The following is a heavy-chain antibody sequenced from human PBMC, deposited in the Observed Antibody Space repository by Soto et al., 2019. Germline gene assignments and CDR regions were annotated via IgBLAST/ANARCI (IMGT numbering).Heavy chain of an antibody. D-gene: IGHD6-19*01. J-gene: IGHJ4*02. CDR1: GFTFSSSE. Sequence: GGSLRLSCVASGFTFSSSEMNWVRLAPGKGLEWVSYISSSGSTVYHADSVEGRLTISRDNAKNSLFLQLSSLRSEDTAVYYCASPYSSGWGAGLGYWGQGTLVTVSS. V-gene: IGHV3-48*03. CDR2: ISSSGSTV. CDR3: ASPYSSGWGAGLGY.